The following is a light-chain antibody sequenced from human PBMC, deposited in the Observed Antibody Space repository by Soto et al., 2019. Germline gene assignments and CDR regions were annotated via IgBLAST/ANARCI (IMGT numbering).Light chain of an antibody. Sequence: DIQMTQSPSPLSASVGDRVIITCQASQDIRNYLNWYQKKPGKAPKLLIYDASRLETGVPSRFSGSGSGTEFTFTISSLQPEDFATYYCQQYADRFTFGPGTKVDVQ. CDR2: DAS. J-gene: IGKJ3*01. CDR3: QQYADRFT. CDR1: QDIRNY. V-gene: IGKV1-33*01.